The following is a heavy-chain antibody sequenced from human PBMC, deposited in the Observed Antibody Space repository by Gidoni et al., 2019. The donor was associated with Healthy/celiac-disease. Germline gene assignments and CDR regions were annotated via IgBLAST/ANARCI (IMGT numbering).Heavy chain of an antibody. Sequence: EVQLLESGGGLVQPGGSLRLSCAASGFTFSSYALSWVRQAPGKGLEWSSAISGSGGRTYYADAVKGRFTISRDNSKNTLYLQMNSLRAEDTAVYYCANRRSTGDGTRGEWYFDLWGRGTLVTVSS. CDR1: GFTFSSYA. D-gene: IGHD1-1*01. J-gene: IGHJ2*01. CDR2: ISGSGGRT. V-gene: IGHV3-23*01. CDR3: ANRRSTGDGTRGEWYFDL.